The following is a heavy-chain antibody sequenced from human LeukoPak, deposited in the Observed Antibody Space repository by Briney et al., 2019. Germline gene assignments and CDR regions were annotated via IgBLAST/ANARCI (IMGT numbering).Heavy chain of an antibody. CDR3: ARRAGGYSHPYDY. V-gene: IGHV3-53*01. Sequence: GGSLRLSCAVSGFTVSGNYMSWVRQAPGKGLEWVSLIYSGGTTYYADSVKGRFTISRDNSKNTSYLQMNSLRAEDTAVYYCARRAGGYSHPYDYWGQGILVTVSS. D-gene: IGHD4-23*01. CDR1: GFTVSGNY. J-gene: IGHJ4*02. CDR2: IYSGGTT.